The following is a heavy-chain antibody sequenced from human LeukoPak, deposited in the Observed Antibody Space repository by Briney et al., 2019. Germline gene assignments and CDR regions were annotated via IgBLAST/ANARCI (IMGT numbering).Heavy chain of an antibody. CDR2: IYYSGST. Sequence: SETLSLTCTVSGGSISSYYWSWIRQPPGKGLEWIGYIYYSGSTNYNPSLKSRVTISVDTSKNQFSLKLSSVTAADTGVYYCARAAFYCSSTSCNIKVVDYWGQGTLVTVSS. D-gene: IGHD2-2*02. J-gene: IGHJ4*02. CDR1: GGSISSYY. V-gene: IGHV4-59*01. CDR3: ARAAFYCSSTSCNIKVVDY.